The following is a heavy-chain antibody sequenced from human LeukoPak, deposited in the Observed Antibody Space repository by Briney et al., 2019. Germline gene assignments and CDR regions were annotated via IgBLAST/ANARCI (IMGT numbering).Heavy chain of an antibody. CDR3: ARAWGRELLPYVDY. CDR2: INPNSGGT. J-gene: IGHJ4*02. CDR1: GYTFTGYY. D-gene: IGHD1-26*01. Sequence: ASVKVSCKASGYTFTGYYMHWVRQAPGQGLEWMGWINPNSGGTNYAQKFQGRVTMTRDTSISTAYMELSRLRSDDTAVYYCARAWGRELLPYVDYWGQGTLVTVSS. V-gene: IGHV1-2*02.